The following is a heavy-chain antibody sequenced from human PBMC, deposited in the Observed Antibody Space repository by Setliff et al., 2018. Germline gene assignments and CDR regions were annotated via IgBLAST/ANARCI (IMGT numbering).Heavy chain of an antibody. CDR2: FDPEDGET. Sequence: ASVKVSCKVSGYTLTELSRHWVRQAPGKGLEWMGGFDPEDGETIYAQKFQGRVTMTEDTSTDTAYMELRSLRSDDTAVYYCARDGEYDYGDYVRFDYWGQGTLVTVSS. CDR3: ARDGEYDYGDYVRFDY. V-gene: IGHV1-24*01. D-gene: IGHD4-17*01. CDR1: GYTLTELS. J-gene: IGHJ4*02.